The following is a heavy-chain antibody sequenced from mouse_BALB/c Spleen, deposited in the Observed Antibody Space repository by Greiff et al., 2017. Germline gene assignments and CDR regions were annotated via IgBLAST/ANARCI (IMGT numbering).Heavy chain of an antibody. J-gene: IGHJ4*01. V-gene: IGHV1-18*01. Sequence: VQLQQSGPELVKPGASMKISCKASGYSFTGYTMNWVKQSHGKNLEWIGLINPYNGGTSYNQKFKGKATLTVDKSSSTAYMELLSLTSEDSAVYYCATNWDPYYYAMDYWGQGTSVTVSS. D-gene: IGHD4-1*01. CDR2: INPYNGGT. CDR1: GYSFTGYT. CDR3: ATNWDPYYYAMDY.